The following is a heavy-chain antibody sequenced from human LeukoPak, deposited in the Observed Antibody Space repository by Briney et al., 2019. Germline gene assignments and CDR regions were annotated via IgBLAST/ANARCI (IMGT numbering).Heavy chain of an antibody. CDR3: ARGASGVYTVTTSWFDR. CDR1: VYTFTGYY. V-gene: IGHV1-2*02. J-gene: IGHJ5*02. CDR2: INPNSGGT. D-gene: IGHD4-17*01. Sequence: GASVTVSCKASVYTFTGYYMHWVRQAPGQGLEWMGWINPNSGGTNYAQKFQGRVTMTRDTSISTAYMGLSRLRSDDTAVYYCARGASGVYTVTTSWFDRGGQGTLVTVSS.